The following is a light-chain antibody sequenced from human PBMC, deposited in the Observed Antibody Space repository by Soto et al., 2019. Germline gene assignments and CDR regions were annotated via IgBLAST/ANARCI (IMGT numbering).Light chain of an antibody. CDR3: QQYNNWPLWT. CDR1: QSVSRK. Sequence: IVMTHSPATLSVSPGERATLSFRASQSVSRKLAWYQQTRGQAPRLLIYGASTRATGIPARFSGSGSGTEFTLTISSLQSEDFAVYYCQQYNNWPLWTFGQGTKVDIK. V-gene: IGKV3-15*01. J-gene: IGKJ1*01. CDR2: GAS.